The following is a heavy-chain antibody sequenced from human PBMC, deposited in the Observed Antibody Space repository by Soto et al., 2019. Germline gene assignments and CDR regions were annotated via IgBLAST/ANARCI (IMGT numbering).Heavy chain of an antibody. CDR2: ISAYTGNT. J-gene: IGHJ4*02. V-gene: IGHV1-18*01. Sequence: QIQLVQSGAEVKKPGASVKVSCKASGYTFTTYGITWVRQAPGKGLEWMGWISAYTGNTNYAQNLQGRVTMTTDTSSSTAYMELRSLSSDYAIVYYCARWNDNFDSWGQGTMVIVSS. CDR1: GYTFTTYG. D-gene: IGHD1-1*01. CDR3: ARWNDNFDS.